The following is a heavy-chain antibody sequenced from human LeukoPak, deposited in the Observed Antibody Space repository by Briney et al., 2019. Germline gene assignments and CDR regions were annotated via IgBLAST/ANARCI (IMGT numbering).Heavy chain of an antibody. J-gene: IGHJ4*02. CDR1: GGSISTPGYY. V-gene: IGHV4-39*01. D-gene: IGHD3-22*01. CDR2: LYHSGST. Sequence: SETLSLTCTVSGGSISTPGYYWGWIRQPPGKGLEWIGSLYHSGSTYYNPSLKSRVTISVDTSKNQFSLKLSSVTAADTAVYYCARQGYYYDSSFYWGQGTLVTVSS. CDR3: ARQGYYYDSSFY.